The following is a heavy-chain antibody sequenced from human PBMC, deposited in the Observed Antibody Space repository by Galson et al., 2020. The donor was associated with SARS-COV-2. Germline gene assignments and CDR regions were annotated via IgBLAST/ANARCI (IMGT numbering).Heavy chain of an antibody. D-gene: IGHD2-15*01. J-gene: IGHJ6*02. CDR1: GNILSVLS. V-gene: IGHV1-24*01. CDR3: ATGSLVAAYYALDV. CDR2: FDPTDDKR. Sequence: ASVKVSCKVSGNILSVLSIHWVRQTPGKGFEWLGSFDPTDDKRLYAQKFQGRVTMSEDTSIDTAYIELSSLRSEDTAVYYCATGSLVAAYYALDVWGQGTTVTVSS.